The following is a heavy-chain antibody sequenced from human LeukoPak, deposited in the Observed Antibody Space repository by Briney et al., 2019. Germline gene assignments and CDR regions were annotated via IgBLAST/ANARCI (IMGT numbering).Heavy chain of an antibody. CDR3: ARGFYDSSAYYFDY. D-gene: IGHD3-22*01. CDR2: IIPILGIA. CDR1: GGTFSSYA. V-gene: IGHV1-69*04. Sequence: SVKVSCKASGGTFSSYAISWVRQAPGQGLEWMGRIIPILGIANYAQKFQGRVTITADKSTSTAYMELSSLRSEDTAVYYCARGFYDSSAYYFDYWGQGTLVTVSS. J-gene: IGHJ4*02.